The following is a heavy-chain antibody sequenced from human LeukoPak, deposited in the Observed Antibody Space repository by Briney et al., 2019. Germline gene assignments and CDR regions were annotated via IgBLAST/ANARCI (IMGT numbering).Heavy chain of an antibody. V-gene: IGHV3-11*04. CDR3: AKGLNSYAFDY. Sequence: GGSLRLSCAASGFTFSDYYMSWIRQAPGKGLEWVSYISSSGSTIYYADSVKGRFTISRDNSKNTLYLQMNSLRAEDTAVYYCAKGLNSYAFDYWGQGTLVTVSS. CDR1: GFTFSDYY. CDR2: ISSSGSTI. J-gene: IGHJ4*02. D-gene: IGHD5-18*01.